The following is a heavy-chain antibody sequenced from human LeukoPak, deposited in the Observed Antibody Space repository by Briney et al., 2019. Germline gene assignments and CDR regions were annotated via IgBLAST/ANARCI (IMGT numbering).Heavy chain of an antibody. V-gene: IGHV3-7*01. CDR3: ARDRYYGSEGNWFDP. Sequence: QPGGSLRLSCAASGFTFSSYWMSWVRQAPGKGLEWVANIKQDGSEKYYVDSVKGRFTISRDNAKNSLYLQMNSLRAEDTAVYYCARDRYYGSEGNWFDPWGQGTLVTVSS. CDR2: IKQDGSEK. J-gene: IGHJ5*02. D-gene: IGHD1-26*01. CDR1: GFTFSSYW.